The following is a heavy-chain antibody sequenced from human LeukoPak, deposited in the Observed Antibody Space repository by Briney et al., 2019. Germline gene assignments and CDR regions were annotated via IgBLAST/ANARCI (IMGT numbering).Heavy chain of an antibody. J-gene: IGHJ6*03. V-gene: IGHV1-8*01. CDR1: GYTFTSYD. CDR3: ARQVHSSSWYPNYYYYYMDV. D-gene: IGHD6-13*01. Sequence: ASVKVSCKASGYTFTSYDINWLRQATGQGLEWMGWMNPNSGNTGLAQKFQGRVTMTRDMSTSTVYMELSSLRSEDTAVYYCARQVHSSSWYPNYYYYYMDVWGKGTTVTVSS. CDR2: MNPNSGNT.